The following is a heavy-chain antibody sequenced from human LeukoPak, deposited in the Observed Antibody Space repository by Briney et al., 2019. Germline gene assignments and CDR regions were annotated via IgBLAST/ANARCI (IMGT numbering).Heavy chain of an antibody. D-gene: IGHD3-22*01. Sequence: ASVTVSCKASGYTFTVYYMHWVRQAPGQGLEWMGWINPNSGGTNYAQKFQGRVTMTRDTSISTAYMELSRLRSDDTAVYYCARTMDSSGHYRWGIAYWGQGTLVTVSS. V-gene: IGHV1-2*02. CDR3: ARTMDSSGHYRWGIAY. CDR1: GYTFTVYY. CDR2: INPNSGGT. J-gene: IGHJ4*02.